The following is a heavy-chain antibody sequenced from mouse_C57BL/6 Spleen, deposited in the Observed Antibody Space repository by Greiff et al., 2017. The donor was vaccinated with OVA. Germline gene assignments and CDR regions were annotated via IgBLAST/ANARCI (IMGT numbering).Heavy chain of an antibody. CDR3: TRGSPRGYAMDY. J-gene: IGHJ4*01. CDR1: GFTFSSYA. V-gene: IGHV5-9-1*02. CDR2: ISSGGDYI. Sequence: VESGEGLVKPGGSLKLSCAASGFTFSSYAMSWVRQTPEKRLEWVAYISSGGDYIYYADTVKGRFTISRDNARNTLYLQMSSLKSEDTAMYYCTRGSPRGYAMDYWGQGTSVTVSS.